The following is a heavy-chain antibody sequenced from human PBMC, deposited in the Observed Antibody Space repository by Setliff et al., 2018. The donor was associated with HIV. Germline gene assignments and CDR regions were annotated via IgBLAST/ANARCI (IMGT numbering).Heavy chain of an antibody. CDR1: GFTFSSYA. V-gene: IGHV3-30-3*01. J-gene: IGHJ4*02. CDR2: ISYNGDNK. D-gene: IGHD2-2*01. CDR3: ARDKNALGNFDY. Sequence: GGSLRLSCAASGFTFSSYAMHWVRQAPGKGLEWVAVISYNGDNKEYADSVKGRFTISRDTSKNTVFLQMNSLRAGDTAIYYCARDKNALGNFDYWGQGTLVTVSS.